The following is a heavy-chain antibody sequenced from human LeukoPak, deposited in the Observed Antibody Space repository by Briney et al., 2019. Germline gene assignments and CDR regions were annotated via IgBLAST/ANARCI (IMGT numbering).Heavy chain of an antibody. CDR3: AKDKEGIGYDSYYFDY. Sequence: GGSLRLSCAASGFTFSTYWMHWVRQAPGKGLVWVSRIHSDGSNTWYADSVKGRFTISRDNAKNSLYLQMNSLRAEDTALYYCAKDKEGIGYDSYYFDYWGQGTLVTVSS. CDR1: GFTFSTYW. J-gene: IGHJ4*02. D-gene: IGHD5-12*01. V-gene: IGHV3-74*01. CDR2: IHSDGSNT.